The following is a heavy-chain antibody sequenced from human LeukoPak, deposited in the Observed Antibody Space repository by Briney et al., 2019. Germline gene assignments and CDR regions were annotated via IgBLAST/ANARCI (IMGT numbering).Heavy chain of an antibody. D-gene: IGHD6-19*01. Sequence: GGSLRLSCAASGFALCFYAMSWLRHPPGKGLEWVSTINANSGTTSYAASVRGRFTISRDNSKNTLYLQVNTLRADDTATYYCAKPVSGGLAVTADWFHPWGQGTLVVVSS. CDR3: AKPVSGGLAVTADWFHP. CDR2: INANSGTT. CDR1: GFALCFYA. J-gene: IGHJ5*01. V-gene: IGHV3-23*01.